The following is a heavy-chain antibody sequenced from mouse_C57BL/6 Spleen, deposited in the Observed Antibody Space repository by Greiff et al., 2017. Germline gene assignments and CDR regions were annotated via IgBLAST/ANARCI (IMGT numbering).Heavy chain of an antibody. Sequence: VQLQQSGPELVKPGASVKISCKASGYSFTGYYMNWVKQSPEKSLEWIGEINPSTGGTTYNQKFKAKATLTVDKSSSTAYMQLKSLTSEDSAVYYCARVGVYYGSSYGYFDVWGTGTTVTVSS. CDR3: ARVGVYYGSSYGYFDV. D-gene: IGHD1-1*01. V-gene: IGHV1-42*01. J-gene: IGHJ1*03. CDR2: INPSTGGT. CDR1: GYSFTGYY.